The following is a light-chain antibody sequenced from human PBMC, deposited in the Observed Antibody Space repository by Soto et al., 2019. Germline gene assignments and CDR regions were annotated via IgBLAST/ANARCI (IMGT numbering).Light chain of an antibody. J-gene: IGKJ1*01. Sequence: EIVMTQSPATLSVSPGDRATLSCRASQSVSRNVAWYQQKPGQAPRLLIHDASTRATGISVRFSGSGSGTEFTLTISSLQSEDFAVYYCQQYNTWLWTFGQGTKVEIK. CDR3: QQYNTWLWT. CDR1: QSVSRN. V-gene: IGKV3-15*01. CDR2: DAS.